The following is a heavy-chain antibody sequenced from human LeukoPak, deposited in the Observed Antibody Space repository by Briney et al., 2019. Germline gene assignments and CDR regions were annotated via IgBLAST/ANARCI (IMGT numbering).Heavy chain of an antibody. V-gene: IGHV4-59*01. CDR3: ARLAAAVTH. Sequence: PSETLSLTCAVYGGSFSGYYWSWIRQPPGKGLEWIGYIYYSGSTNYNPSLKSRVTISVDTSKNQFSLKLSSVTAADTAVYYCARLAAAVTHWGQGTLVTVSS. J-gene: IGHJ4*02. CDR2: IYYSGST. D-gene: IGHD6-13*01. CDR1: GGSFSGYY.